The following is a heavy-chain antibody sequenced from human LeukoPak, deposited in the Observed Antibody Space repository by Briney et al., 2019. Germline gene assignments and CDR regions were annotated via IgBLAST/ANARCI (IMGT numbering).Heavy chain of an antibody. D-gene: IGHD3-10*01. CDR2: ISSSSSYT. V-gene: IGHV3-11*05. Sequence: PGGTLRLSCAASGFTFSDYYMSWIRQAPGKGLEWVSYISSSSSYTNYADSVKGRFTISRDNAKNSLYLQMNSLRAEDTAVYYCARVLTYYYGSGSSDWGQGTLVTVSS. CDR3: ARVLTYYYGSGSSD. CDR1: GFTFSDYY. J-gene: IGHJ4*02.